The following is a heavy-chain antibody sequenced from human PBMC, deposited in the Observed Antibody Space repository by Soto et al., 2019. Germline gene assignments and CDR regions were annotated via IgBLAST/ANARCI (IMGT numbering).Heavy chain of an antibody. CDR2: ISSTGSYA. J-gene: IGHJ4*02. D-gene: IGHD6-6*01. Sequence: GGSLRLSCAASGFTFRDYYMSLIRQAPGKWLEWVSYISSTGSYAKYADSVKGRFTISRDNAKNSLYLQMNSLRAEDTAVYYCARDSSITPRPLDYWGQGTPVTVSS. CDR3: ARDSSITPRPLDY. V-gene: IGHV3-11*06. CDR1: GFTFRDYY.